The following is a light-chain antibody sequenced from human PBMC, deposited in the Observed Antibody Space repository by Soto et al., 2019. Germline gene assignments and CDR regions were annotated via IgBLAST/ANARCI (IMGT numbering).Light chain of an antibody. V-gene: IGKV3-20*01. CDR3: QQYGSSRLT. J-gene: IGKJ1*01. CDR2: GAS. Sequence: EIVLTQSPGTLSLSPGERATLSCRASQSVSTSYLAWYQQKPGQAPRLLIHGASSRATGIPDRFSGSGSGTDFTLTISRLEPEDFAVYYCQQYGSSRLTFGQGTKVEIK. CDR1: QSVSTSY.